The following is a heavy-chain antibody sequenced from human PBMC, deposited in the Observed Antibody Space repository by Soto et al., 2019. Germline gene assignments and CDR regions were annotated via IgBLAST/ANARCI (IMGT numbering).Heavy chain of an antibody. CDR1: GFSLSTSGVG. CDR3: AHRPGSGWYVPFDY. D-gene: IGHD6-19*01. CDR2: IYWNDDK. J-gene: IGHJ4*02. Sequence: GSGPTLVNPTQTLTLTCTFSGFSLSTSGVGVGWIRQPPGKALEWLALIYWNDDKRYSPSLKSRLTITKDTSKNQVVLTMTNMDPVDTATYYCAHRPGSGWYVPFDYWGQGTLVTVSS. V-gene: IGHV2-5*01.